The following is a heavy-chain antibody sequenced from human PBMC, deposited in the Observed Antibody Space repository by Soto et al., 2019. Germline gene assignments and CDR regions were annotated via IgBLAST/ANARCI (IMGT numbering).Heavy chain of an antibody. CDR3: AKRRYCSSTSCYSFDS. D-gene: IGHD2-2*01. J-gene: IGHJ4*02. CDR2: ISDSGGST. Sequence: GGSLILSCAASGFTFSSYAMSWVRQAPGKGLEWVSAISDSGGSTYYADSVKGRFTISRDNSKNTLYLQMNSLRAGDTVVYHCAKRRYCSSTSCYSFDSWGQGTLVTVSS. CDR1: GFTFSSYA. V-gene: IGHV3-23*01.